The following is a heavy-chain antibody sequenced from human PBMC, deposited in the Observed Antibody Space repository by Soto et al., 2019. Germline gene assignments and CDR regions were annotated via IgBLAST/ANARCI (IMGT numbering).Heavy chain of an antibody. CDR2: IDYSGTA. Sequence: PSDTLSLTCAVSSGSISVTNVFWGWVRQPPGKGLEWIGNIDYSGTAYFSPSLATRVTFHVDTSKNQFSLTLYSVTAADTAVYYCARITGRHLDYWGQGILVTVS. V-gene: IGHV4-39*01. CDR3: ARITGRHLDY. J-gene: IGHJ4*02. D-gene: IGHD1-20*01. CDR1: SGSISVTNVF.